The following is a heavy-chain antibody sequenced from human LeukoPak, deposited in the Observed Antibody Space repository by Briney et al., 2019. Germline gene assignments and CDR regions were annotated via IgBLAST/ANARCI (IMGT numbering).Heavy chain of an antibody. J-gene: IGHJ3*02. CDR2: IYPSDSDT. V-gene: IGHV5-51*01. CDR3: ARLEQRWSFDI. CDR1: GYSFSSSW. Sequence: GESLKISCKGSGYSFSSSWIGWVRQMPGKGLEWMGIIYPSDSDTRYSPSFQGQVTISADKSISTAYLQWSSLKASDTAMYYCARLEQRWSFDIWGQGTMVTVSS. D-gene: IGHD6-25*01.